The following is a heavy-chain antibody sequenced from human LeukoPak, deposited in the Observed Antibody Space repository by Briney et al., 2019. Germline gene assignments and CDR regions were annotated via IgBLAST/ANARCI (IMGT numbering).Heavy chain of an antibody. CDR2: ISSSSSYI. Sequence: GGSLRLSCAASGFTFSSYSMNWVRQAPGQGREWVSSISSSSSYIYYADSVKGRFTISRDNAKNSLYLQMNSLRAEDTAVYYCARTTVTTKGAMDVWGKGTTVTVSS. J-gene: IGHJ6*04. V-gene: IGHV3-21*01. CDR1: GFTFSSYS. CDR3: ARTTVTTKGAMDV. D-gene: IGHD4-17*01.